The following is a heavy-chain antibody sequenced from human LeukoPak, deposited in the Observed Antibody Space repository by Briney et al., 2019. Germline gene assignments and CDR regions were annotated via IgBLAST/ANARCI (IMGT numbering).Heavy chain of an antibody. J-gene: IGHJ5*02. V-gene: IGHV4-39*07. CDR1: GGSISSSSYY. CDR3: ARKWAAAGWFDP. CDR2: IYYSGST. D-gene: IGHD6-13*01. Sequence: SETLSLTCTVSGGSISSSSYYWGWIRQPPGKGLEWIGSIYYSGSTYYNPSLKSRVTKSVDTSKNQFSLKLSSVTAADTAVYYYARKWAAAGWFDPWGQGTLVTVSS.